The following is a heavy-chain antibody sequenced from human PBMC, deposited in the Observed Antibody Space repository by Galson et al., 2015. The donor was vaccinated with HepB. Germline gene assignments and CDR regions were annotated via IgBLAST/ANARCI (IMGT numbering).Heavy chain of an antibody. J-gene: IGHJ5*02. V-gene: IGHV3-7*01. CDR1: GFNFSSYW. D-gene: IGHD3-22*01. CDR2: IKHDGSET. Sequence: SLRLSCAASGFNFSSYWMTWFRQAPGKGLEWVANIKHDGSETWYVDSMRGRFTISRDNAKNSLYLQMSSLRVEDTAVYYCARAGDRGGYFQLRWFDPWGQGTLVTVSS. CDR3: ARAGDRGGYFQLRWFDP.